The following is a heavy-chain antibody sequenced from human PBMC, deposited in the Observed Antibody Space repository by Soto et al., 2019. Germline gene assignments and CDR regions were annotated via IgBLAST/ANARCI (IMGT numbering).Heavy chain of an antibody. CDR3: ARERSDSLIAARAYYYYGMDV. J-gene: IGHJ6*02. D-gene: IGHD6-6*01. V-gene: IGHV4-61*01. CDR2: IYYSGSA. CDR1: GGSVSSGSYY. Sequence: SETLSLTCTVSGGSVSSGSYYWSWIRQPPGKRLEWIGYIYYSGSANYNPSLKSRVTISVDTSKNQFSLKLSSVTAADTAVYYCARERSDSLIAARAYYYYGMDVWGQGTTVTVSS.